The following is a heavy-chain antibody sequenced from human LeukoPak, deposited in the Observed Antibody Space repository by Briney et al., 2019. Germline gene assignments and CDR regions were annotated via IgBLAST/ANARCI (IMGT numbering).Heavy chain of an antibody. D-gene: IGHD6-25*01. J-gene: IGHJ6*02. CDR2: TYTHGTT. Sequence: SETLSLTCTVSAGSISSGRYYWSWIRQPAGKGLEWTGRTYTHGTTNYNPSLKSRVTISVDTSKNQFSLKLSSVTAADTAVYYCASGSPLEYYYYGMDVWGQGTTVTVSS. V-gene: IGHV4-61*02. CDR3: ASGSPLEYYYYGMDV. CDR1: AGSISSGRYY.